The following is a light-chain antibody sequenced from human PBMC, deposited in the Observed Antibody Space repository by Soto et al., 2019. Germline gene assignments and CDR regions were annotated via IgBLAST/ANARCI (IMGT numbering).Light chain of an antibody. J-gene: IGLJ3*02. V-gene: IGLV2-14*01. CDR3: TSYTTSTTWV. Sequence: QSALTQPASVSGSPGQSITVSCTGTSSDIGASNYVSWYQQHPGKAPKLIISEVSNRPSGVSNRFSGSKSGSTASLTISGLQAEDEADYYCTSYTTSTTWVFGGGNKLTVL. CDR2: EVS. CDR1: SSDIGASNY.